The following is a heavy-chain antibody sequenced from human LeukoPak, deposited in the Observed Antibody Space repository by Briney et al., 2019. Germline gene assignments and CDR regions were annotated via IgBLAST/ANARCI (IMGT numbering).Heavy chain of an antibody. CDR3: AKDWGAGADY. V-gene: IGHV3-30*18. CDR1: GFTFSSYG. Sequence: GGSLRLSCAASGFTFSSYGMHWVRQAPGKGLEWVAVISYDGSNIYYADSVKGRFTISRDNSKNTLYLQMNSLRAEDTAVYYCAKDWGAGADYWGQGTLVTVSS. D-gene: IGHD3-16*01. J-gene: IGHJ4*02. CDR2: ISYDGSNI.